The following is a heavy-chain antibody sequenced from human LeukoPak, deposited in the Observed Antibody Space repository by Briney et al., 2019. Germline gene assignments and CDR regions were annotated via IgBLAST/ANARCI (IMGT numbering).Heavy chain of an antibody. CDR1: GFTVSSNY. CDR2: IYSGGST. D-gene: IGHD3-22*01. V-gene: IGHV3-53*01. CDR3: AREARYYDSSGYYYPDY. Sequence: GGSLRLSCAASGFTVSSNYMSWVRQAPGKGLVWVSVIYSGGSTYYADSVKGRFTISRDNSKNTLYLQMNSLRAEDTAVYYCAREARYYDSSGYYYPDYWGQGTLVTVSS. J-gene: IGHJ4*02.